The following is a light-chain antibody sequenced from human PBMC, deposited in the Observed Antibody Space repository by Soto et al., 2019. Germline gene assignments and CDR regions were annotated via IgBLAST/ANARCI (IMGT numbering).Light chain of an antibody. Sequence: EIVMTQSPATLSVSPGERATLSCRASQTVSNNLAWYQQKPGQAPRLLIYGASTRATGIPARFSGSGSGTAFTLTISSLQSEDFAVYYCQQYNNWLPLTFGGGTKVEIK. CDR1: QTVSNN. CDR3: QQYNNWLPLT. V-gene: IGKV3-15*01. CDR2: GAS. J-gene: IGKJ4*01.